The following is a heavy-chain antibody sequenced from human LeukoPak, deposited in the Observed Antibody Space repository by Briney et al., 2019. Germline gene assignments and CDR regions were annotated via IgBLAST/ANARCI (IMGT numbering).Heavy chain of an antibody. CDR1: GGFISSGGYY. J-gene: IGHJ4*02. CDR2: IYHSGST. Sequence: SETLSLTCTVSGGFISSGGYYWSWIRQPPGKGLEWIGYIYHSGSTYYNPSLKSRVTISVDRSKNQFSLKLISVTAADTAVYFCARETPERYRGSYFDYWGQGILVTVSS. D-gene: IGHD1-26*01. CDR3: ARETPERYRGSYFDY. V-gene: IGHV4-30-2*01.